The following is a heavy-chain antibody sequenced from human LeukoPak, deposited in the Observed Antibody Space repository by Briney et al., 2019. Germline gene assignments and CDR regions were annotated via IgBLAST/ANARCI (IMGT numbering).Heavy chain of an antibody. CDR1: GGSISNYY. CDR2: IYYSGST. CDR3: ATIINITMIDNYYMDV. D-gene: IGHD3-22*01. Sequence: SETLSLTCTVSGGSISNYYWSWIRQPPGKGLEWIGYIYYSGSTTYNPSLKSRVTMSVDTSNNQFSLKLSSVTAADTAVYYCATIINITMIDNYYMDVWGKGTTVTVSS. J-gene: IGHJ6*03. V-gene: IGHV4-59*01.